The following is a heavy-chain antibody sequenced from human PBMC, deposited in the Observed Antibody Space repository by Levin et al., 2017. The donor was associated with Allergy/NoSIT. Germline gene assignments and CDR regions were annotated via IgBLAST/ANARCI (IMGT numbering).Heavy chain of an antibody. CDR3: AKREIYVDLVATVRPFDF. V-gene: IGHV3-23*01. CDR1: GFTFSGYA. J-gene: IGHJ4*02. CDR2: ISGSGHST. Sequence: GESLKISCAASGFTFSGYAMSWVRQAPGKGLEWVSTISGSGHSTYHADSVKGRFTTSRDNSKSSLYLQMNSLRAEDTAVYYCAKREIYVDLVATVRPFDFWGQGSLVTVSS. D-gene: IGHD5-12*01.